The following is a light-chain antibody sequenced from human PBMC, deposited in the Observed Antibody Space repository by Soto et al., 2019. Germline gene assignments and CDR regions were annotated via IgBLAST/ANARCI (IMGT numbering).Light chain of an antibody. CDR1: QDISNY. Sequence: DIQMTQSPSSLSASVGDRVTITCQASQDISNYLNWYQQKPGKAPKLLIYDASNLETRVPSRFSGSGSGTDFAFTISSLQAEDIATYYCQPYANLPLIFGGGNKVAIK. CDR2: DAS. V-gene: IGKV1-33*01. CDR3: QPYANLPLI. J-gene: IGKJ4*01.